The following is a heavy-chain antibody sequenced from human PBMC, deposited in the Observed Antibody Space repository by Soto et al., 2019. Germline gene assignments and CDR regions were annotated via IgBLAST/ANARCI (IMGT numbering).Heavy chain of an antibody. Sequence: QVQLVQSGAEVKKPGASVKVSCKASGYTFTSYGITWVRQAPGQGLEWMGWISAYNGYTDYAQNLQGRVTMTTDTTTSSVYMDLRSLRFDDTAVYSWARVASSGYSTFEYWGQGTLVTVSS. J-gene: IGHJ4*02. CDR1: GYTFTSYG. V-gene: IGHV1-18*01. CDR2: ISAYNGYT. D-gene: IGHD3-22*01. CDR3: ARVASSGYSTFEY.